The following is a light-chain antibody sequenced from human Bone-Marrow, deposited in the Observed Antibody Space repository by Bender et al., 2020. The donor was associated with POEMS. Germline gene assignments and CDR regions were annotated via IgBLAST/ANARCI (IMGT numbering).Light chain of an antibody. V-gene: IGLV3-27*01. CDR2: KDS. Sequence: SYELTQPSSVSVSPGQTARITCSGDVLSKKYGRWFQQRPGQAPVLVIYKDSVRPSGIPERFSGSSSGTTVTLTISGAQAEDEADYYCSSYAGSNNLEVFGGGTKLTVL. CDR3: SSYAGSNNLEV. J-gene: IGLJ2*01. CDR1: VLSKKY.